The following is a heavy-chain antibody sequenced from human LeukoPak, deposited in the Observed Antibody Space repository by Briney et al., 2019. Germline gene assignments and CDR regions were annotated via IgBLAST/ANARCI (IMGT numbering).Heavy chain of an antibody. CDR2: IWYDGSNK. J-gene: IGHJ4*02. D-gene: IGHD6-13*01. Sequence: GGSLRLSCAASGFIVSTYGMHWVRQAPGKGLEWVAVIWYDGSNKYYADSVKGRFTISRDNSKNTLYLQMNSLRAEDTGVYYCARDAGYSSSWYLDYWGQGTLVSVSS. V-gene: IGHV3-33*01. CDR3: ARDAGYSSSWYLDY. CDR1: GFIVSTYG.